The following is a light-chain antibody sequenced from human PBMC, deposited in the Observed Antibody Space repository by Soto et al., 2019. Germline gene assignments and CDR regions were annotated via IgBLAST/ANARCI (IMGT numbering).Light chain of an antibody. CDR2: EVS. CDR3: SSTAGNNNLV. V-gene: IGLV2-8*01. J-gene: IGLJ3*02. CDR1: SSNIGNNY. Sequence: QSGLTQPPSVSAAPGQKVIISCSGSSSNIGNNYVSWYQHHPGKAPKLIIYEVSKRPSGVPDRFSGSKSGNTASLTVSGLQAEDEAVYYCSSTAGNNNLVFGGGTKLTVL.